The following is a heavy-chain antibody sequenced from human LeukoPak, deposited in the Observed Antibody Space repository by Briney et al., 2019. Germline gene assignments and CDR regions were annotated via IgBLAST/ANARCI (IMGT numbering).Heavy chain of an antibody. J-gene: IGHJ4*02. Sequence: PGRSLRLSCAASGFTFSSYGMHWVRQAPGKGLEWVAVISYDGSNKYYADSVKGRFTISRDNSKNTLYLQMNSLRAEDTAVYYCAREGDGYKLDYWGQGTLVTVSS. D-gene: IGHD5-24*01. CDR2: ISYDGSNK. V-gene: IGHV3-30*03. CDR1: GFTFSSYG. CDR3: AREGDGYKLDY.